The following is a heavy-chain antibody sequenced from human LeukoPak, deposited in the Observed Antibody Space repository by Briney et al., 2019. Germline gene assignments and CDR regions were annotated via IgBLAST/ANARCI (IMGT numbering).Heavy chain of an antibody. CDR1: GFTFSSYD. D-gene: IGHD3-22*01. CDR2: IGTAGDT. V-gene: IGHV3-13*01. Sequence: GGSLRLSCAASGFTFSSYDMHWVRQATGKGLEWVSAIGTAGDTYYPGSVKGRFTISRENAKNSLYLQMNSLRAGDTAVYYCARVKREYYYDSSGYYYGPYGYWGQGTLVTVSS. J-gene: IGHJ4*02. CDR3: ARVKREYYYDSSGYYYGPYGY.